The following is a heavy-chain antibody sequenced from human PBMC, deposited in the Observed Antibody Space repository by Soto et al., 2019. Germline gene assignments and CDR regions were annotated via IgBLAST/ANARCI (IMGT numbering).Heavy chain of an antibody. CDR3: ARGLGCAEYGDYCYFDC. Sequence: QVQLVQSGTEVKRPGASVKVSCKTSGYMFTSYGITWVRQAPGQGLEWMGWINGYSGHTDYTQKFQGRVTMTTDTSTSTAYMELRSRGSYDTAVYYCARGLGCAEYGDYCYFDCWGQGTLLTVSS. V-gene: IGHV1-18*01. D-gene: IGHD4-17*01. J-gene: IGHJ4*02. CDR1: GYMFTSYG. CDR2: INGYSGHT.